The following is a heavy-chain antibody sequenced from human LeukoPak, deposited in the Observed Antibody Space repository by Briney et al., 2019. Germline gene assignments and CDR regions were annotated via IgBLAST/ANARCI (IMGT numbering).Heavy chain of an antibody. J-gene: IGHJ3*02. Sequence: SETLSLTCTVSGGSISSGDYYWSWIRQPPGKGLEWIGYIYYSGSTYYNPSLKSRVTISVDTSKNQFSLKLSSVTAADTVVYYCARWTGLSDAFDIWGQGTMVTVSP. CDR2: IYYSGST. V-gene: IGHV4-30-4*08. CDR1: GGSISSGDYY. D-gene: IGHD3/OR15-3a*01. CDR3: ARWTGLSDAFDI.